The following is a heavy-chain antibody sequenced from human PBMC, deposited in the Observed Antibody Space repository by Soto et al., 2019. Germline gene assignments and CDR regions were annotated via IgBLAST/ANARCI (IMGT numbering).Heavy chain of an antibody. V-gene: IGHV1-2*04. J-gene: IGHJ6*02. Sequence: ASVKVSCKASGYTFTGYYMHWVRQAPGQGLEWMGWINPNSGGTNYAQKFQGWVTMTRDTSISTAYMELSRLRSDDTAVYYCARDSLDTSLAAAGPRIDYYYYGMDVWGQGTTVTVSS. D-gene: IGHD6-13*01. CDR2: INPNSGGT. CDR1: GYTFTGYY. CDR3: ARDSLDTSLAAAGPRIDYYYYGMDV.